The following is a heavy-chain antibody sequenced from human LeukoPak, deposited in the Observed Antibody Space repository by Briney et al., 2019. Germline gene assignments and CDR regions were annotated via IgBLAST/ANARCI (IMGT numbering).Heavy chain of an antibody. D-gene: IGHD3-22*01. J-gene: IGHJ4*02. V-gene: IGHV3-7*01. CDR3: ASFGDYYDSSGYYGGYYFDH. CDR2: INQEGSQK. CDR1: RFPFSSYC. Sequence: PGGSQRLPCAACRFPFSSYCMSGARKAPEKGLEGGANINQEGSQKYYVVSVKGRFSISRDNAKHPLYLQMNSLRAEDTAVYYCASFGDYYDSSGYYGGYYFDHWGQGTLVTVSS.